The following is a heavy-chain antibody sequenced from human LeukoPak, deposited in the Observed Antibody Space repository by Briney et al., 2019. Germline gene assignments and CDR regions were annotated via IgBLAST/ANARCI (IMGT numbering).Heavy chain of an antibody. Sequence: PGRSLRLSCAASGFTFSSYVMHWVRQAPGKGLEWVAVISYDGSNKYYADSVKGRFTISRDNSNNTLYLQMNSLRAGDTAVYYCARDVAGHCMDVGGQGTTVTVPS. CDR2: ISYDGSNK. CDR3: ARDVAGHCMDV. CDR1: GFTFSSYV. D-gene: IGHD3-10*01. J-gene: IGHJ6*02. V-gene: IGHV3-30-3*01.